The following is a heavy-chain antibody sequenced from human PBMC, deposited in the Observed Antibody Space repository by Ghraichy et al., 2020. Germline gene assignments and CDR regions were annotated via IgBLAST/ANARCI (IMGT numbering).Heavy chain of an antibody. D-gene: IGHD3-10*01. V-gene: IGHV4-4*07. Sequence: SETLSLTCTVSGGSISSYYWSWIRQPAGKGLEWIGRIYTSGSTNYNPSLKSRVTMSVDTSKNQFSLKLSSVTAADTAVYYCAREVKAVLWFGEESDAFDIWGQGTMVTLSS. CDR1: GGSISSYY. CDR3: AREVKAVLWFGEESDAFDI. J-gene: IGHJ3*02. CDR2: IYTSGST.